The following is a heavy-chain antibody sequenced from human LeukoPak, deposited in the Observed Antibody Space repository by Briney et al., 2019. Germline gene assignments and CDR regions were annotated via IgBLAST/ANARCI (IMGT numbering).Heavy chain of an antibody. V-gene: IGHV1-24*01. D-gene: IGHD5-12*01. CDR1: GYTLTELS. CDR3: ATTGPYSGGAFDI. Sequence: ASVNVSCKVSGYTLTELSMHWVRQAPGKGLEWMGGFDPEDGETIYAQKFQGRVTMTEDTSTDTAYMELSSLRSEDTAVYYCATTGPYSGGAFDIWGQGTMVTVSS. J-gene: IGHJ3*02. CDR2: FDPEDGET.